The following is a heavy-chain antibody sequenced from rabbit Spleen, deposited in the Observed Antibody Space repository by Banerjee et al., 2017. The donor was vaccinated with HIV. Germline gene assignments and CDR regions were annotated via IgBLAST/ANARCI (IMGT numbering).Heavy chain of an antibody. V-gene: IGHV1S40*01. D-gene: IGHD1-1*01. CDR3: ARDTSSSFSSYGMDL. CDR2: IDSGSSGFT. J-gene: IGHJ6*01. CDR1: GFTFSTYY. Sequence: QSLEESGGGLVKPGASLTLTCTASGFTFSTYYMCWVRQAPGKGLEWIACIDSGSSGFTYFASWAKGRFTISKTSSTTVALQMTGMTAADTATYFCARDTSSSFSSYGMDLWGQGTLVTVS.